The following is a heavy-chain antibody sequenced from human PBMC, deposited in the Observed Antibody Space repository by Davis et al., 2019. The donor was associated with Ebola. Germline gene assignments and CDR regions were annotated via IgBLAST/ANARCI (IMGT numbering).Heavy chain of an antibody. V-gene: IGHV1-69*13. CDR1: GATFSSLS. CDR2: IMPIFGSR. Sequence: AASVKVSCKASGATFSSLSFSWVRQAPGLGLEWMGGIMPIFGSRDYPKKFQGRVTITADESTSTAYMELGSLRSEDTAVYYCGVMVSPTFGGNYYYGMDVWGQGTTVSVSS. CDR3: GVMVSPTFGGNYYYGMDV. D-gene: IGHD2/OR15-2a*01. J-gene: IGHJ6*02.